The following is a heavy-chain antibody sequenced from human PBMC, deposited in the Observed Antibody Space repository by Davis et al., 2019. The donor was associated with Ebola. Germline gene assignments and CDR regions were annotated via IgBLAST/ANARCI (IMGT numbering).Heavy chain of an antibody. CDR1: GNSFTSHW. CDR3: ASLRRTITGMDDSFDV. J-gene: IGHJ3*01. Sequence: PGGSLRLSCKDSGNSFTSHWIGWVRQMPGKGLEWMGIIHTGDSDARYSPSFRGQVTISADKSTKTAFLQWSSLKASDTAMYYCASLRRTITGMDDSFDVWGQGTMVTVSS. D-gene: IGHD1-20*01. CDR2: IHTGDSDA. V-gene: IGHV5-51*01.